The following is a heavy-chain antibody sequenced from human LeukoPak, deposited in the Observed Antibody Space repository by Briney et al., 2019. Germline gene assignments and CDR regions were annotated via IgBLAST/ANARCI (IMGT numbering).Heavy chain of an antibody. CDR1: GYTFTSYD. V-gene: IGHV1-8*01. D-gene: IGHD5-12*01. CDR3: ARRRGIVATPNWFDP. Sequence: ASVKVSCKASGYTFTSYDINWVRQATGQGLEWMGWMNPNSGNTGYAQKFQGRVTMTRNTSISTAYMELSSLRSEDTAVYYCARRRGIVATPNWFDPWGQGTLATVSS. J-gene: IGHJ5*02. CDR2: MNPNSGNT.